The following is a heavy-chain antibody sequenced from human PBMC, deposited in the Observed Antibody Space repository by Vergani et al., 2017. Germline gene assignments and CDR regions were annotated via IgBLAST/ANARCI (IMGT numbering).Heavy chain of an antibody. CDR3: ARRSSSYYFDI. CDR1: FDSIRNLY. J-gene: IGHJ5*02. CDR2: IHYSENT. Sequence: QVQLQESGPGLVKSSETLSLTCSVSFDSIRNLYCNWIRQPPGKGLEWIGSIHYSENTNYNPSLKTRVTISMDTSKNYCFLTLSSVTAADTAMYYCARRSSSYYFDIWGQGVLITVSS. D-gene: IGHD3-22*01. V-gene: IGHV4-59*08.